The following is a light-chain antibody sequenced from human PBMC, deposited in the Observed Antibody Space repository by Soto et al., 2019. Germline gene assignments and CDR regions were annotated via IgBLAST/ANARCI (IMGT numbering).Light chain of an antibody. J-gene: IGKJ2*01. CDR3: QSYNDWPFA. CDR1: ESLFGF. Sequence: DIVLTQSPATLSVSPGDRVTLSCRASESLFGFLAWYQQKPGQAPRLLMYGVSTRATGIPARFSGGGSATDLTPTIRNLATEEFAFYFCQSYNDWPFASGLGTRLEI. CDR2: GVS. V-gene: IGKV3-15*01.